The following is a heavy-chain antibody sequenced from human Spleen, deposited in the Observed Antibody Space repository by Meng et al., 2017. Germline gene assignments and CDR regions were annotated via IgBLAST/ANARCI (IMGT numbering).Heavy chain of an antibody. Sequence: GESLKISCAASGFTFSDYCMSWIRQAPGKGLEWVSYISSSGSTIYYADSVKGRSTISRDNSKNTLYLQMNSLRAEDTAVYYCASSRDGYNYDYWGQGALVTVSS. J-gene: IGHJ4*02. D-gene: IGHD5-24*01. CDR2: ISSSGSTI. V-gene: IGHV3-11*04. CDR1: GFTFSDYC. CDR3: ASSRDGYNYDY.